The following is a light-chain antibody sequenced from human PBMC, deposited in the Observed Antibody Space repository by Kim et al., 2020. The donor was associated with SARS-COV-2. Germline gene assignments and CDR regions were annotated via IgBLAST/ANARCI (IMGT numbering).Light chain of an antibody. Sequence: SYELTQPPSVSVSPGQTASIPCPGDKLGDKYACWYQQKPGQSPVLVIYQDSKRPSGLPERFSGSNSGNTATLTISGTQAMDEADYYCQAWDSSTAVVFGG. J-gene: IGLJ2*01. CDR3: QAWDSSTAVV. CDR1: KLGDKY. V-gene: IGLV3-1*01. CDR2: QDS.